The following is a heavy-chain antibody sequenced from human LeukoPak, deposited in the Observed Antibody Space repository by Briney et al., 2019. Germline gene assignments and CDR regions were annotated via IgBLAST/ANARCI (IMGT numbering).Heavy chain of an antibody. CDR2: INPSGGRT. V-gene: IGHV1-46*01. CDR1: GYVFTSYY. J-gene: IGHJ4*02. D-gene: IGHD2-2*01. Sequence: ASVNVSCKASGYVFTSYYIHWMLQAPGQGLEWMGKINPSGGRTNYAQKFQDRVTLTSDTSTSTAYMDLSSLRFEDTAVYYCASDGAYQPPKYWGQGTLVTVSS. CDR3: ASDGAYQPPKY.